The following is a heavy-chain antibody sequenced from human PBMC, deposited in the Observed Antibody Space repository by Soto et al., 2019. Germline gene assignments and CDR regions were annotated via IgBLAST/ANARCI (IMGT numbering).Heavy chain of an antibody. CDR2: ISYDGSNE. Sequence: LRLSCAASGFTFSTYVMNWVRQAPGKGLEWVALISYDGSNEYYADSVKGRFTISRDNSKNTLSLQMTSLRAEDTAVYYCAKERGYCTNGVCYTNYYYGMDVWGQGTTVTVSS. CDR1: GFTFSTYV. CDR3: AKERGYCTNGVCYTNYYYGMDV. D-gene: IGHD2-8*01. V-gene: IGHV3-30*18. J-gene: IGHJ6*02.